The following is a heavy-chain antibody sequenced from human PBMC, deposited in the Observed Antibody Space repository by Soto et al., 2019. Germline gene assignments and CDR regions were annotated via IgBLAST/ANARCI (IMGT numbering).Heavy chain of an antibody. D-gene: IGHD6-13*01. V-gene: IGHV3-7*01. Sequence: PGGSLRLSCAASGFTLSSYWMSWVRQAPGKGLEWVANIKQDGSEKYYVDSVRGRFTISRDNAHNSLYLQMNRLRAEDTAVYYCARAVAAAGSFWGQGTLVTVSS. CDR1: GFTLSSYW. CDR3: ARAVAAAGSF. CDR2: IKQDGSEK. J-gene: IGHJ4*02.